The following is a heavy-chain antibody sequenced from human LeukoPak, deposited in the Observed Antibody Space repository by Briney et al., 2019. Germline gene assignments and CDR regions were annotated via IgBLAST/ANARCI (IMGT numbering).Heavy chain of an antibody. J-gene: IGHJ3*02. CDR3: ARGAYDYDAFDI. Sequence: GASVNVSCKNPGYSIAGYYIHWVRQAPGQGLEWMGRLNPNYRDTNFAQRFQGRVTMTRDTTITTAFMEVNNLRSDDTAIYYCARGAYDYDAFDIWGQGTLVTVSS. D-gene: IGHD4-11*01. CDR1: GYSIAGYY. CDR2: LNPNYRDT. V-gene: IGHV1-2*06.